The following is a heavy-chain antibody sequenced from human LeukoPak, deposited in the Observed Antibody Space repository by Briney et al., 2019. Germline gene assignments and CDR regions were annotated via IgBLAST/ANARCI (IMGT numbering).Heavy chain of an antibody. CDR2: IKQDGSEK. CDR1: GFTFSSYW. CDR3: ARDSPLPSAVAVDFDY. D-gene: IGHD6-19*01. Sequence: GGSLRLSCAASGFTFSSYWMSWVRQAPGKGLEWVANIKQDGSEKYYVDSVKGRFTISRDNAKNSLYLQMNSLRAEDTAVYYCARDSPLPSAVAVDFDYWGQGTLVTVSS. J-gene: IGHJ4*02. V-gene: IGHV3-7*01.